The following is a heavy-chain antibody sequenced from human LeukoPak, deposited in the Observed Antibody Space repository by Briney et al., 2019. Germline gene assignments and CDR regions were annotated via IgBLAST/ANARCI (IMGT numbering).Heavy chain of an antibody. CDR2: IVVGSGNT. J-gene: IGHJ4*02. Sequence: PWASVKVSCKASGFTFTSSAMQWVRQARGQRLEWIGWIVVGSGNTNYAQKFQERVTITRDVFTSTAYMELSSLRSENTAVYYCAAENRYCSGGSCYSDVYWGQGTLVTVSS. D-gene: IGHD2-15*01. V-gene: IGHV1-58*02. CDR1: GFTFTSSA. CDR3: AAENRYCSGGSCYSDVY.